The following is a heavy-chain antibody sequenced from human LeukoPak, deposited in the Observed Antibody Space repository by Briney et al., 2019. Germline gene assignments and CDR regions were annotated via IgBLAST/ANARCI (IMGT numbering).Heavy chain of an antibody. Sequence: SETLSLTCTVSGGSISSSSYHWGWIRQPPGKGLEWIGSIYYSGSTYYNPSLKSRVTISVDTSKNQFSLKLSSVTAADTAVYYCARHPVSYYFDYWGQGTLVTVSS. CDR3: ARHPVSYYFDY. CDR1: GGSISSSSYH. D-gene: IGHD3-16*02. CDR2: IYYSGST. J-gene: IGHJ4*02. V-gene: IGHV4-39*01.